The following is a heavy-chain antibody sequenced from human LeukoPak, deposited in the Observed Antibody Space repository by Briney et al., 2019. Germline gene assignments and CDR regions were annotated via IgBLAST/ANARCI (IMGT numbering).Heavy chain of an antibody. D-gene: IGHD1-26*01. V-gene: IGHV3-11*01. CDR2: IGTRSNPI. J-gene: IGHJ4*02. CDR3: AREARGSGRDFDY. Sequence: GGSLRLSCAASGFSFSDFYMSWIRQAPGMGLEWISYIGTRSNPIYYADSVKGRFTISRDDAKNSLYLQVNSLRDEDTAVYFCAREARGSGRDFDYWGQGILVTVSS. CDR1: GFSFSDFY.